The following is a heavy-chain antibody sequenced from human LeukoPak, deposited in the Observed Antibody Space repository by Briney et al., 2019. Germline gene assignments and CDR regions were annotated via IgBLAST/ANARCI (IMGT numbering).Heavy chain of an antibody. J-gene: IGHJ5*02. CDR1: GFTFSSYW. CDR2: INSDGSST. CDR3: ARDLPIVVVPAATKRRWFDP. D-gene: IGHD2-2*01. Sequence: PGGSLRLSCAASGFTFSSYWMHWVRQAPGKGLVWVSRINSDGSSTSNADSVKGRFTISRDNAKNTLYLQMNSLRAEDTAVYYCARDLPIVVVPAATKRRWFDPWGQGTLVTVSS. V-gene: IGHV3-74*01.